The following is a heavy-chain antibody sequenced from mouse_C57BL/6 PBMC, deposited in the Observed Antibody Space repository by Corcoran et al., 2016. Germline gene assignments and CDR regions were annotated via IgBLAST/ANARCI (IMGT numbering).Heavy chain of an antibody. J-gene: IGHJ2*01. CDR1: GYTLTTYG. CDR3: ASVHYYCSSYLDY. V-gene: IGHV9-3*01. D-gene: IGHD1-1*01. CDR2: INTYSGVP. Sequence: QIQLVQSGPELKKPGETVKISCKASGYTLTTYGMSWVKQDPGKGLKWMGWINTYSGVPTYADDFKGRFAFSLEPSASTAYLQYNNLKNEDTATYFCASVHYYCSSYLDYWGQGTTLTVSS.